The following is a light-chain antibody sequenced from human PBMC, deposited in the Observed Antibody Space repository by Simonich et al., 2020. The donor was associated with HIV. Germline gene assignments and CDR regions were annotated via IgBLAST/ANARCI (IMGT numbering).Light chain of an antibody. V-gene: IGKV3-11*01. J-gene: IGKJ5*01. Sequence: EIVLTQSPATLSLSPGERATLTCRAGQSVSSYLAWYQQKPGQAPRRLIYDASNRAPGIPARFSGSGSGTDFTLTISSLEPEDFAVYYCQQRSNWPITFGQGTRLEIK. CDR1: QSVSSY. CDR2: DAS. CDR3: QQRSNWPIT.